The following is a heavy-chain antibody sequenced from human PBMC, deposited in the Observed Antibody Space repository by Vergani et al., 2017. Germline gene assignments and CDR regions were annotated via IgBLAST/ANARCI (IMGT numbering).Heavy chain of an antibody. CDR3: ARDSIVGATTYYYYGMDV. J-gene: IGHJ6*02. CDR1: GFTFSTYD. D-gene: IGHD1-26*01. CDR2: IGTAGDT. V-gene: IGHV3-13*01. Sequence: EVQLVESGGGLVQPGGSLRLSCAASGFTFSTYDMHWVRQATGKGLEWVSAIGTAGDTYYPGSVNGRFTISRENAKNSLYLQMNGLRAGDTAVYYCARDSIVGATTYYYYGMDVWGQGTTVTVSS.